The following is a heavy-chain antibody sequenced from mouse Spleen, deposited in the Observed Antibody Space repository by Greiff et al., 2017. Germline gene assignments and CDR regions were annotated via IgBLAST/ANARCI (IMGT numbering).Heavy chain of an antibody. CDR1: GYTFTDYY. D-gene: IGHD2-1*01. CDR3: ARGTGNCIDY. V-gene: IGHV1-26*01. Sequence: VQLQQSGPELVKPGASVKISCKASGYTFTDYYMNWVKQSHGKSLEWIGDINPNNGGTSYNQKFKGKATLTVDKSSSTAYMELRSLTSEDSAVYYCARGTGNCIDYWGQGTTLTVSS. CDR2: INPNNGGT. J-gene: IGHJ2*01.